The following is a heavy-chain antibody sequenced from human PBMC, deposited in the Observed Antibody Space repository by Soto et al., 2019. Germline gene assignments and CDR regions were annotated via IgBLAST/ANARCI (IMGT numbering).Heavy chain of an antibody. CDR2: ISYDGSNK. J-gene: IGHJ4*02. Sequence: VGSLRLSCAASGFTFSSYAMHWVRQAPGKGLEWVAVISYDGSNKYYADSVKGRFTISRDNSKNTLYLQMNSLRAEDTAVYYCARTAYYYGSGSYYLAYWGQGTLVTVSS. D-gene: IGHD3-10*01. CDR3: ARTAYYYGSGSYYLAY. V-gene: IGHV3-30-3*01. CDR1: GFTFSSYA.